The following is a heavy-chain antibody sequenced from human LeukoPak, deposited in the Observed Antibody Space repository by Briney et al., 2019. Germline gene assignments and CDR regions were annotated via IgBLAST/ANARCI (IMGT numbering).Heavy chain of an antibody. CDR1: GGSISSSSYY. CDR3: ARLDYDYVWGSTYRAFDI. D-gene: IGHD3-16*01. CDR2: IYYSGST. V-gene: IGHV4-39*01. J-gene: IGHJ3*02. Sequence: SETLSLTCTVSGGSISSSSYYWGWIRQPPGKGLEWIGSIYYSGSTYYNPSLKSRVTISVDTSKNQFSLKLSSVTAADTAVYYCARLDYDYVWGSTYRAFDIWGQGTMVTVSS.